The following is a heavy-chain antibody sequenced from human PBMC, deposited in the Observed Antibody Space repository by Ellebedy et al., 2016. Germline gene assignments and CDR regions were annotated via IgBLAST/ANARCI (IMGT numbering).Heavy chain of an antibody. D-gene: IGHD1-26*01. V-gene: IGHV4-61*02. Sequence: SETLSLTXTVSGDSISSGSYYWSWIRQPAGKGLEWIGRIYNTGSTNYNPSLKSRVTMSVDTSKNQFSLNLTSMTAADTAVYYCARDLPSSGSYYNWFDPWGQGTLVTVSS. J-gene: IGHJ5*02. CDR3: ARDLPSSGSYYNWFDP. CDR2: IYNTGST. CDR1: GDSISSGSYY.